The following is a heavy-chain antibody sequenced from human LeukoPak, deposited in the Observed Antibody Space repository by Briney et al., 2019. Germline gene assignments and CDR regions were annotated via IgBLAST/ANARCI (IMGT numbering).Heavy chain of an antibody. D-gene: IGHD6-6*01. CDR1: GFTVSSNY. J-gene: IGHJ5*02. CDR3: ARVRYSSSSGWFDP. CDR2: IYSGGST. Sequence: GGSLRLSCAASGFTVSSNYMSWVRQAPGKGLEWVSVIYSGGSTYYADSVKGRFTISRDNSKNTLYLQMNSLRAEDTAVYYCARVRYSSSSGWFDPWGQGTLVTASS. V-gene: IGHV3-66*02.